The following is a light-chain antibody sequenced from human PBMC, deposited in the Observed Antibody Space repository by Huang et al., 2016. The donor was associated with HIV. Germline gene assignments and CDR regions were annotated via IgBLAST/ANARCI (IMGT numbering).Light chain of an antibody. CDR2: ASS. J-gene: IGKJ1*01. V-gene: IGKV1-39*01. Sequence: DIQMTQSPSALSTSVGDRITITCRASQSISTYLHWYQQRPGQAPKLLIYASSSLQSGVPSRFSGSGSGTDFTLTISSLQPEDFATYYCQQTYSTLGTFGQGTKVEIK. CDR1: QSISTY. CDR3: QQTYSTLGT.